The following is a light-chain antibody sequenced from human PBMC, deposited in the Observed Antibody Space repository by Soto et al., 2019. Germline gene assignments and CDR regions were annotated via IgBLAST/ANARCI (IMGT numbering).Light chain of an antibody. Sequence: EIVLTQSPGTLSLSPGERATLSCRASQSISSSYLAWYQQKPGQAPRLLIYAASSRATGIPDRFSGSGSGTDFTHTISRLEPEDFPVYYCQQYGSSSYTFGQGTQLEIK. J-gene: IGKJ2*01. CDR1: QSISSSY. CDR2: AAS. V-gene: IGKV3-20*01. CDR3: QQYGSSSYT.